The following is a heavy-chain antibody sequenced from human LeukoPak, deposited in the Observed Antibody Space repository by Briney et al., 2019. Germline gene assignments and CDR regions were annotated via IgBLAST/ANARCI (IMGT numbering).Heavy chain of an antibody. D-gene: IGHD4-17*01. CDR1: GFTFSRHW. CDR3: VRGPHYGAYTDYFDY. V-gene: IGHV3-7*01. CDR2: IKQGGSEN. Sequence: GGSLRLSCAASGFTFSRHWMSWVRQAPGKGLEWVATIKQGGSENYYADSVKGRFAISRDDANNSLYLQMNGLRVEDTALYYCVRGPHYGAYTDYFDYWGQGTLVTVSS. J-gene: IGHJ4*02.